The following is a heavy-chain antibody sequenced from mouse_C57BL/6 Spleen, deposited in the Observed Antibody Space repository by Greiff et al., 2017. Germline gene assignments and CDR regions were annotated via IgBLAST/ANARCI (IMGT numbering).Heavy chain of an antibody. Sequence: QVQLKQSGAELVKPGASVKLSCKASGYTFTEYTIHWVKQRSGQGLEWIGWFYPGSGSIKYNEKFKDKATLTADKSSSTVYMELSRLTSEDSAVYFCARHGAGTGTSYYYAMDYWGQGTSVTVSS. CDR3: ARHGAGTGTSYYYAMDY. CDR1: GYTFTEYT. CDR2: FYPGSGSI. V-gene: IGHV1-62-2*01. J-gene: IGHJ4*01. D-gene: IGHD4-1*01.